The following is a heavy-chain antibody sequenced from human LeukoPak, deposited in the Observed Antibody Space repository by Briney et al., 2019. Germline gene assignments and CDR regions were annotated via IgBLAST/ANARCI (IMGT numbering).Heavy chain of an antibody. V-gene: IGHV4-38-2*02. J-gene: IGHJ5*02. CDR2: IYHSGST. CDR1: GYSISSGYY. D-gene: IGHD1-26*01. CDR3: ARVSYSGSYQNWFDP. Sequence: SETLSLTCTVSGYSISSGYYWGWLRPPPGKGLEWVGIIYHSGSTNYNPYHKSRVTISVDTSKNQFSLKLSSVTAADTAVYYCARVSYSGSYQNWFDPWGEGTLVTVSS.